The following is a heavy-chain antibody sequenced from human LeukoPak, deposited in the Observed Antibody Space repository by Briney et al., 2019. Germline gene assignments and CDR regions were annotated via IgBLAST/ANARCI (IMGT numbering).Heavy chain of an antibody. CDR3: ASHYDILTGYFS. CDR2: IYHSGST. CDR1: GYSISSGYY. V-gene: IGHV4-38-2*02. D-gene: IGHD3-9*01. J-gene: IGHJ5*02. Sequence: SETLSLTCTVSGYSISSGYYWGWIRQPPGKGLEWIGSIYHSGSTCYNPSLKSRVTISVDTSKNQFSLKLSSVTAADTAVYYCASHYDILTGYFSWGQGTLVTVSS.